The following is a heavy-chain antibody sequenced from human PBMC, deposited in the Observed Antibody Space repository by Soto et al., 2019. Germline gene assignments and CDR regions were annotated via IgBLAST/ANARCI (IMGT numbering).Heavy chain of an antibody. V-gene: IGHV5-51*01. J-gene: IGHJ4*02. Sequence: GESLKISRKGSGYTLSKYWIGLVRQTPGKGLEWMGMIYPGDSDARYSPSFEGQVTFSVDKSINTAYLQWNSLKASDTAMYYCARQGGEYNTMSDYWGQGTLVTVSS. D-gene: IGHD3-10*01. CDR1: GYTLSKYW. CDR2: IYPGDSDA. CDR3: ARQGGEYNTMSDY.